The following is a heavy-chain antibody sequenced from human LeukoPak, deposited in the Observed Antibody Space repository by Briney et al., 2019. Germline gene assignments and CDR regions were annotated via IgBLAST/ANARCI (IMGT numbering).Heavy chain of an antibody. CDR3: ARGPLRFLEWFPIWFDP. CDR2: MNPNSGNT. CDR1: GYTFTSYG. Sequence: ASVKVSCKASGYTFTSYGINWVRQATGQGLEWMGWMNPNSGNTGYAQKFQGRVTMTRNTSISTAYMELSSLRSEDTAVYYCARGPLRFLEWFPIWFDPWGQGTLVTVSS. J-gene: IGHJ5*02. D-gene: IGHD3-3*01. V-gene: IGHV1-8*02.